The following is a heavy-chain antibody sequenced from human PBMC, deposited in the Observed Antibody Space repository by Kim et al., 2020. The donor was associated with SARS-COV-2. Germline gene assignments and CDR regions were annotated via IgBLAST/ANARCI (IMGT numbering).Heavy chain of an antibody. D-gene: IGHD2-21*02. J-gene: IGHJ4*02. CDR3: ARGRRIGTAPVDY. CDR1: GGPFSGYY. V-gene: IGHV4-34*01. Sequence: SETLSLTCAVYGGPFSGYYWSWIRQPPGKGLEWIGEINHSGSTNYNPSLKSRVTISVDTSKNQFSLKLSSVTAADTAVYYCARGRRIGTAPVDYWGQGTLVTVSS. CDR2: INHSGST.